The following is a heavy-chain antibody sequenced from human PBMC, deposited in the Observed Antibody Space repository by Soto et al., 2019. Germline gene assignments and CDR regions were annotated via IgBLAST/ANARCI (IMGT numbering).Heavy chain of an antibody. CDR2: INHSGST. J-gene: IGHJ4*02. D-gene: IGHD5-12*01. CDR3: ARGRHSGYDSGKHFDC. Sequence: SETLSLTCAVYGGSFSGYYWSWIRQPPGKGLEWIGEINHSGSTNYNPSLKSRVTISVDTSKNQFSLKLSSVTAADTAVYYCARGRHSGYDSGKHFDCWGQGTLVTVSS. V-gene: IGHV4-34*01. CDR1: GGSFSGYY.